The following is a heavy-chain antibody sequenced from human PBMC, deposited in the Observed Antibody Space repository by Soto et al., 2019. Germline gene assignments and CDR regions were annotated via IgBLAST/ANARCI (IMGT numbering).Heavy chain of an antibody. V-gene: IGHV3-53*01. J-gene: IGHJ6*02. CDR2: VYSGGRT. D-gene: IGHD5-18*01. CDR3: GRGYSYDYYGMDV. Sequence: PGGSLKLSCAASGFTVSSNYMIWVRQAPGKGLEWVSVVYSGGRTYYADSVKGRFTISRDNSKNTVYLQMNNLRAEDTAVYYCGRGYSYDYYGMDVWRQGTTVTVSS. CDR1: GFTVSSNY.